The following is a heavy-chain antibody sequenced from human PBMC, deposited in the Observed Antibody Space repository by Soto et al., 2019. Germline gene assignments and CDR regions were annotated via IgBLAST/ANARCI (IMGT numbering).Heavy chain of an antibody. CDR3: ARLTSGTHRYDAFDM. D-gene: IGHD1-1*01. J-gene: IGHJ3*02. Sequence: QVQLVQSGAEVKPPGASVKVSCRTSGYTFNADALHWVRQAPGQGLEWMGWVNGANGVTKFSQKFQGRVTITRDTFATTAYMELSSLRSEDTAVYFCARLTSGTHRYDAFDMWGQGTTVTVAS. CDR2: VNGANGVT. CDR1: GYTFNADA. V-gene: IGHV1-3*01.